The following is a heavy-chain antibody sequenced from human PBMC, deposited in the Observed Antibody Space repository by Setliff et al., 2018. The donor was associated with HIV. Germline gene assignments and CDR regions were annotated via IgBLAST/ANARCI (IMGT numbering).Heavy chain of an antibody. Sequence: PGGSLRLSCVVSGSTLRSYDMYWVRQAPGKGLEWVSGLGVRGDTYYTGSVKGRFAISRESAKNSLYLQMSNLRPEDTGVYYCLRGSIQVPGLDHMDVCGKGTTVTVSS. CDR3: LRGSIQVPGLDHMDV. J-gene: IGHJ6*03. CDR2: LGVRGDT. V-gene: IGHV3-13*01. D-gene: IGHD5-18*01. CDR1: GSTLRSYD.